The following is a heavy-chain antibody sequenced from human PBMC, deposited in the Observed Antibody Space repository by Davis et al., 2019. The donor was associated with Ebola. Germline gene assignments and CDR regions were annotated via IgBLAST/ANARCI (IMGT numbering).Heavy chain of an antibody. Sequence: AASVKVSCKAIGYSFVTYGISWVRKAPGQGLEWLGWISAFKGKTHYAQKFQGRVTMTRDTSTSTVYMELSSLRSEDTAVYYCAREEIVVVATNPSPYYYYGMDVWGQGTTVTVSS. J-gene: IGHJ6*02. V-gene: IGHV1-18*04. CDR3: AREEIVVVATNPSPYYYYGMDV. CDR2: ISAFKGKT. D-gene: IGHD2-15*01. CDR1: GYSFVTYG.